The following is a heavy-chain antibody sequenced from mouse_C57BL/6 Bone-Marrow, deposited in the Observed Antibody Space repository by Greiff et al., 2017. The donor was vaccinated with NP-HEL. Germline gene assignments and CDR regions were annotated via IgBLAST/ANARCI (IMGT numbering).Heavy chain of an antibody. V-gene: IGHV2-9-1*01. CDR3: ASYYYGSSYVSPYWYFDV. J-gene: IGHJ1*03. Sequence: VKLVESGPGLVAPSQSLSITCTVSGFSLTSYAISWVRQPPGKGLEWLGVIWTGGGTNYNSAPKSRLSISKDNSKSQVFLKMNSLQTDDTARYYCASYYYGSSYVSPYWYFDVWGTGTTVTVSS. CDR2: IWTGGGT. D-gene: IGHD1-1*01. CDR1: GFSLTSYA.